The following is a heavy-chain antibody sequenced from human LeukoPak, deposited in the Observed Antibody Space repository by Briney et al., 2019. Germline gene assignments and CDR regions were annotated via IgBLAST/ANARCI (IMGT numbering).Heavy chain of an antibody. J-gene: IGHJ4*02. CDR3: ARDLRHHSGIAMSPFDY. CDR1: GYSFTRCY. CDR2: INPSDDTT. D-gene: IGHD1-26*01. Sequence: ASVKVSCKASGYSFTRCYLHWVRQAPGQGLEWMGIINPSDDTTTHAQKFQGRVTMTSDTSTSTVYMELSSLRSEDTAVYYCARDLRHHSGIAMSPFDYWGQGTLVTVSS. V-gene: IGHV1-46*01.